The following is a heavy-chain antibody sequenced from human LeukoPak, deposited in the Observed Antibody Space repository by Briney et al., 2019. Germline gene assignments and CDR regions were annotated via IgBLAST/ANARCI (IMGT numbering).Heavy chain of an antibody. CDR1: GFTFSSYA. V-gene: IGHV3-23*01. Sequence: PGGSLRLSCAASGFTFSSYAMSWVRQAPGKGLEWVSAISGSGGSTYYADSVKGRFTISRDNSKNTLYLQMNSLRAEDTAVYYCAKDLDSSGTRYYFDYWGQGTLVTVSS. J-gene: IGHJ4*02. D-gene: IGHD3-22*01. CDR2: ISGSGGST. CDR3: AKDLDSSGTRYYFDY.